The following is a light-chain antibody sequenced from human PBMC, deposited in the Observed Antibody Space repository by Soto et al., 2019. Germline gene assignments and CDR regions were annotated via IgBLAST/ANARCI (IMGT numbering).Light chain of an antibody. J-gene: IGLJ3*02. CDR1: SSDVGGYNY. V-gene: IGLV2-11*01. CDR2: DVS. Sequence: QSALTQPRSVSGSPGQSVTISCTGTSSDVGGYNYVSWYQQHPGKAPKLMFYDVSERPSGVPDRFSGSKSGNTASLIISGLQAEDEADYYCCSYAGGYTWVFGGGTKLTVL. CDR3: CSYAGGYTWV.